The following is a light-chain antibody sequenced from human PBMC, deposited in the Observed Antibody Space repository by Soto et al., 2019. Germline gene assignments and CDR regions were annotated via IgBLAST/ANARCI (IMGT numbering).Light chain of an antibody. CDR3: SSYTSSSTLCV. Sequence: QSALTQPASVSGSPGQSITISCTGTSGDIGSYNRVSWYQQHPGKAPKLIIYEVSNRPTGVSNRFSGSKSGNTASLTISGLQDEDEADYYCSSYTSSSTLCVFGTGTKVTVL. CDR1: SGDIGSYNR. V-gene: IGLV2-14*01. J-gene: IGLJ1*01. CDR2: EVS.